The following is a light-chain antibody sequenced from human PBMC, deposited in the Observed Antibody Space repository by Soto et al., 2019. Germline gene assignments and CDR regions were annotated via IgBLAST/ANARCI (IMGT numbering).Light chain of an antibody. Sequence: QSVLTQPPSASGTPGQRVTISCSGSNSNIGSNTVNWYQQLPGAAPKLLIYSDSYRPSGVPDRFSGSTSGNSASLAISGLQSEDEADYYCQSYDSSLRVYVVFGGGTKLTVL. CDR1: NSNIGSNT. CDR3: QSYDSSLRVYVV. V-gene: IGLV1-44*01. CDR2: SDS. J-gene: IGLJ2*01.